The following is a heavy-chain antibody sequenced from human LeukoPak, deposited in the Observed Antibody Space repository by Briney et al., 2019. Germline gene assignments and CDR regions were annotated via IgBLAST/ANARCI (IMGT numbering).Heavy chain of an antibody. V-gene: IGHV3-66*01. J-gene: IGHJ4*02. CDR1: GFTVSSNY. CDR3: ARDGVRDGLYFDR. Sequence: GGSLRLSCAASGFTVSSNYMSWVRQAPGQGLEWVSVIYSGGSTYYADSVKGRFTISRDNSKNTLYLQMNSLRAEDTAVYSCARDGVRDGLYFDRWGQGTLVTVSS. D-gene: IGHD5-24*01. CDR2: IYSGGST.